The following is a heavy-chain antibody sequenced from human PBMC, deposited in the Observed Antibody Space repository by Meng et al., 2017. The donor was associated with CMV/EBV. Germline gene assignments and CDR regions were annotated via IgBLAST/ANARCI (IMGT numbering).Heavy chain of an antibody. CDR3: ALRRGNIVEVSPATSGDILWLQTDY. J-gene: IGHJ4*02. Sequence: WVRQGPGKGLGWVSRNRDGSCTNYADSAKGRFTISRDTAKNTLDLQMNSLRVEDTAAFYCALRRGNIVEVSPATSGDILWLQTDYWGQGTLVTVSS. D-gene: IGHD5-12*01. V-gene: IGHV3-74*01. CDR2: NRDGSCT.